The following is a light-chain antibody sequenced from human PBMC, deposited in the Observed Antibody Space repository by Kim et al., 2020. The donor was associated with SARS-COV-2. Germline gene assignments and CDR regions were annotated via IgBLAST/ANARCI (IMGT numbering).Light chain of an antibody. CDR1: DLGDKY. Sequence: VSPGQTASITCSGDDLGDKYTCWYQQKPGQSPLLVIYQDDRRPSGIPVRFSGSNSGNTATLTISGTQAMDEADYYCQTWDGITAVFGGGTRLTV. V-gene: IGLV3-1*01. J-gene: IGLJ3*02. CDR3: QTWDGITAV. CDR2: QDD.